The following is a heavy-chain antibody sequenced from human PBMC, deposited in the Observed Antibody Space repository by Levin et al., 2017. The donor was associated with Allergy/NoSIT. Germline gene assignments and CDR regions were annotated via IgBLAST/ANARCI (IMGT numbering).Heavy chain of an antibody. CDR2: MNPNSGNT. CDR1: GYTFTSYD. D-gene: IGHD6-19*01. Sequence: GGSLRLSCKASGYTFTSYDINWVRQATGQGLEWMGWMNPNSGNTGYAQKFQGRVTMTRNTSISTAYMELSSLRSEDTAVYYCASHSSGWYTWYFDLWGRGTLVTVSS. V-gene: IGHV1-8*01. CDR3: ASHSSGWYTWYFDL. J-gene: IGHJ2*01.